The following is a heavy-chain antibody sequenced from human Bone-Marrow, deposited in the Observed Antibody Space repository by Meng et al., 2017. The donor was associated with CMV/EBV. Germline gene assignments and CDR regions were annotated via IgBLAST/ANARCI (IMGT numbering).Heavy chain of an antibody. D-gene: IGHD3-3*01. CDR3: AREGRFLEWSQNYDY. CDR2: INPSGGST. Sequence: ASVKVSCKASGYTFTSYYMHWVRQAPGQGLEWMGIINPSGGSTSYAQKFQGRVTMTRDTSTSTVYMELSSLRSEDTAVYYCAREGRFLEWSQNYDYWGQGTLVPSPQ. CDR1: GYTFTSYY. J-gene: IGHJ4*02. V-gene: IGHV1-46*01.